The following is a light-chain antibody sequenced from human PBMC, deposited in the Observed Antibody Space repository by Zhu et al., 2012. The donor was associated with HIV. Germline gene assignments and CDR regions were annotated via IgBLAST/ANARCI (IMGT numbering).Light chain of an antibody. Sequence: DIQVTQSPSSLSASVGDRITITCRTSQHISNYMNWHQQKPGKAPKLLIYDAYNLQKGVPSRFSGSGSGTDFTLTISSLQPEDFATYYCQQSFTTRLTFGGGTKVDIK. J-gene: IGKJ4*01. CDR2: DAY. CDR3: QQSFTTRLT. CDR1: QHISNY. V-gene: IGKV1-39*01.